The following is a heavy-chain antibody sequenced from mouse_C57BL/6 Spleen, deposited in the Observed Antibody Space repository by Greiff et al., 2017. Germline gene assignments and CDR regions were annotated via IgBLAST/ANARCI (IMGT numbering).Heavy chain of an antibody. CDR2: IWRGGST. V-gene: IGHV2-5*01. CDR3: ALIYYGNYSMDY. D-gene: IGHD2-1*01. J-gene: IGHJ4*01. CDR1: GFSLTSYG. Sequence: QVQLQQSGPGLVQPSQSLSITCTVSGFSLTSYGVHWVRQSPGKGLEWLGVIWRGGSTDYNAAFMSRLSITKDNAKSQVFFKMNSLQADDTAIYYCALIYYGNYSMDYWGQGTSVTVSS.